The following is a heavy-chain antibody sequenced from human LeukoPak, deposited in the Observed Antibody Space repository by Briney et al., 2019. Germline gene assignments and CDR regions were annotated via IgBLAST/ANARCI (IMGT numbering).Heavy chain of an antibody. CDR3: ARDLPRSARIAVAGHL. V-gene: IGHV1-18*01. CDR2: VSAYNGNT. Sequence: GASVKVSCKASGYTFTSYGISWVRQAPGQGLEWMGWVSAYNGNTNYAQKLQGRVTMTTDTSTSTAYMELRSLRSDDTAVYYCARDLPRSARIAVAGHLWGQGTLVTVSS. J-gene: IGHJ4*02. D-gene: IGHD6-19*01. CDR1: GYTFTSYG.